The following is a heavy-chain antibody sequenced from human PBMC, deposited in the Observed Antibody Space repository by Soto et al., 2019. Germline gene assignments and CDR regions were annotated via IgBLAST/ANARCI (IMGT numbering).Heavy chain of an antibody. J-gene: IGHJ4*02. CDR1: GGSFSGYY. V-gene: IGHV4-34*01. CDR2: INHSGST. CDR3: ASGFKDMNTVTSFAY. Sequence: SETLSLPCAVYGGSFSGYYWSWIRQPPGKGLEWIGEINHSGSTNYNPSLKSRVTISVDTSKNQFSLKLSSVTAADTAVYYCASGFKDMNTVTSFAYWGQGTLVTVSS. D-gene: IGHD4-17*01.